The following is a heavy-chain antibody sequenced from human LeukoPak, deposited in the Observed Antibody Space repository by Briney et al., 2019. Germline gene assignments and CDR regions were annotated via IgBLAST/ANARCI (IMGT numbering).Heavy chain of an antibody. V-gene: IGHV1-46*01. CDR2: IDPRGGST. Sequence: GASVKVSCKASGYTFTSHFMHWVRQAPGQGLEWMGIIDPRGGSTSYTQKFQGRVTMTRDTSTSTVYMELSSLRSEDTAVYYCARAIAAAGIGLLDFDYWGQGTLVTVSS. CDR1: GYTFTSHF. J-gene: IGHJ4*02. D-gene: IGHD6-13*01. CDR3: ARAIAAAGIGLLDFDY.